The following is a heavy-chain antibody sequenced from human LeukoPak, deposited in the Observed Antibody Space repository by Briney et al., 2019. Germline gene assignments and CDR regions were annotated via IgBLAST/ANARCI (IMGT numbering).Heavy chain of an antibody. D-gene: IGHD5-12*01. CDR3: ARDRLGCSGYGHYFDY. CDR1: GGSISSYY. Sequence: SETLSLTCTVSGGSISSYYWSWIRQPPGKGLEWIGYIYYSGSTNYNPSLKSRVTISVDTSKNQFSLKLSSVTAADTAVYYCARDRLGCSGYGHYFDYWGQGTLVTVSS. V-gene: IGHV4-59*01. J-gene: IGHJ4*02. CDR2: IYYSGST.